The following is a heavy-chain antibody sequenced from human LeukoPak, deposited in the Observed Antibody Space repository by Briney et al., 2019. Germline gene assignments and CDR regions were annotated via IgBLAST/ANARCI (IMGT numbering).Heavy chain of an antibody. J-gene: IGHJ3*02. V-gene: IGHV3-23*01. CDR1: RFTFSSYA. CDR2: ISGSGGST. Sequence: GGSLRLSCAASRFTFSSYAMNWVRQAPGKGLEWVLAISGSGGSTYYADSVKGRFTISRDDSKNTVYLQMNSLRAEDTAVYYCARWTNFHAFDIWGQGTLVTVSS. CDR3: ARWTNFHAFDI. D-gene: IGHD1-1*01.